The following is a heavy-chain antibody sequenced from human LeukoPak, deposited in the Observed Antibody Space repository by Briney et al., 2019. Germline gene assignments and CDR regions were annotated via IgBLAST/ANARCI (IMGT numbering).Heavy chain of an antibody. CDR3: ARQGSSSWPNWFDP. Sequence: ASETLSLTCTVSGGSISSYYWSWIRQPPGKGLEWIGSIYYSGSTFYNPSLKSRVTISVDTSKNQFSLKLSSVTAADTTVYYCARQGSSSWPNWFDPWGQGTLVTVSS. D-gene: IGHD6-13*01. CDR1: GGSISSYY. J-gene: IGHJ5*02. V-gene: IGHV4-59*05. CDR2: IYYSGST.